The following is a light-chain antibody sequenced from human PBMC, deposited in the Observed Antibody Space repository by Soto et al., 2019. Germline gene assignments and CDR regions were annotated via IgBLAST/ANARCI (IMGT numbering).Light chain of an antibody. Sequence: EIVMTQSPGTLSLSPGERSTLSCRASQSVSSKLAWYQQKPGQAPRLLIYGASSRATGIPDRFSGSGSGTDFTLTISRLEPEDFAVYYCQQYGSSPFTFGPGTTVDIK. CDR1: QSVSSK. J-gene: IGKJ3*01. V-gene: IGKV3-20*01. CDR3: QQYGSSPFT. CDR2: GAS.